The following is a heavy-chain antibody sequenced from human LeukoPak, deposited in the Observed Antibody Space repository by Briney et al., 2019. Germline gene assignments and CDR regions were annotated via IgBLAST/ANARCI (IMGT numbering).Heavy chain of an antibody. J-gene: IGHJ6*03. D-gene: IGHD3-3*01. CDR2: SSSSSSYI. CDR3: ASLGFLEWLLDYYYYMDV. Sequence: GGSLRLSCAASGFTFSSYSMNWVRQAPGKGLEWVSSSSSSSSYIYYADSVKGRFTISRDNAKNSLYLQMNSLRAEDTAVYYCASLGFLEWLLDYYYYMDVWGKGTTVTVSS. CDR1: GFTFSSYS. V-gene: IGHV3-21*01.